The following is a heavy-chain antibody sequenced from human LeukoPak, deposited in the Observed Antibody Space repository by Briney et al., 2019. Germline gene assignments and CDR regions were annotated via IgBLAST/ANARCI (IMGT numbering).Heavy chain of an antibody. J-gene: IGHJ4*02. CDR1: GGSISSYY. CDR3: ARVEEGVDY. CDR2: IYCSGST. V-gene: IGHV4-59*01. Sequence: SETLSLTCTVSGGSISSYYWSWIRQPPGKGLEWIGYIYCSGSTNYNPSLKSRVTISVDTSKNQFSLKLSSVTAADTAVYYCARVEEGVDYWGQGTLVTVSS. D-gene: IGHD3-16*01.